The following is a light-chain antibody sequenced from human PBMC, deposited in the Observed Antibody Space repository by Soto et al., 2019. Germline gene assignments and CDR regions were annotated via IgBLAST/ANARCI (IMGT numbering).Light chain of an antibody. CDR1: QSITTS. J-gene: IGKJ1*01. CDR3: QQYDSYSPS. Sequence: DIQMIQSPSTLSASIGDRVTIACRATQSITTSLAWYQQKPGKAPKLLIYDVSSLERGVPSRFSGSGSGTEFTLTISSLQPDDFATYYCQQYDSYSPSFGQGTRWIS. V-gene: IGKV1-5*01. CDR2: DVS.